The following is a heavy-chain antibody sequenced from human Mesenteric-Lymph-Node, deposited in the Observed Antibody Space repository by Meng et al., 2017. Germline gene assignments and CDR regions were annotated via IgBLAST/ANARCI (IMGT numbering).Heavy chain of an antibody. CDR2: MYYSGDT. CDR3: ARVGQWLPIDY. Sequence: QVQLKESGPRLGRPAETLSLKCRVSGGSVSSASHYWNWIRQTPGKAVEWIGYMYYSGDTNYNPSLKSRVTISVDKSKNQFSLNLSSVTAADTAVYYCARVGQWLPIDYWGQGTLVTVSS. J-gene: IGHJ4*02. V-gene: IGHV4-61*01. D-gene: IGHD6-19*01. CDR1: GGSVSSASHY.